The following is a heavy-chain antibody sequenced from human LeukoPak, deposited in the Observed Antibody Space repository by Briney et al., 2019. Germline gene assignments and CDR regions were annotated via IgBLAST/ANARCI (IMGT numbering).Heavy chain of an antibody. CDR1: GASISSYY. CDR2: IYTSGTT. Sequence: SETLSLTCTVSGASISSYYRSWIRQSAGKGLEWIGLIYTSGTTNYNPSLKSGATMSVDTSKNQFSIMLSSVTAADTAVYYCARGYCSGGSCYSSYYYSYMDVWGKETTVTVSS. J-gene: IGHJ6*03. D-gene: IGHD2-15*01. CDR3: ARGYCSGGSCYSSYYYSYMDV. V-gene: IGHV4-4*07.